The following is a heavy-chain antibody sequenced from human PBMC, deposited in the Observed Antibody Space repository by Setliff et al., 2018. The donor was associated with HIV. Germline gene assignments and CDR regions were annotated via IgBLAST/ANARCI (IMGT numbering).Heavy chain of an antibody. V-gene: IGHV3-13*01. Sequence: GGSLRLSCAASGFIFGTYDMHWVRQVAGKGLEWVSAMGLLGDTYYADSVKGRFTISREDAKNSLYLQMNSLRAGDAAVYYCAREIQNCGGNHYYCYMDVWGKGTTVTVSS. CDR1: GFIFGTYD. CDR2: MGLLGDT. J-gene: IGHJ6*03. CDR3: AREIQNCGGNHYYCYMDV. D-gene: IGHD2-15*01.